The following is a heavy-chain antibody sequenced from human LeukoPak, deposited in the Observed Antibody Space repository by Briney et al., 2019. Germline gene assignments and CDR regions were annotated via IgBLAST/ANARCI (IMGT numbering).Heavy chain of an antibody. D-gene: IGHD5-18*01. J-gene: IGHJ4*02. CDR1: GFTFSSYS. CDR2: ISSSSSYI. V-gene: IGHV3-21*01. Sequence: PGGSLRLSCAASGFTFSSYSMNWVRQAPGKGLEWVASISSSSSYIYYADSVKGRFTISRDNAKNSLYLQMNSLRAEDTAVYYCARVPDGDTAMVLSYYFDYWGQGPWSPSPQ. CDR3: ARVPDGDTAMVLSYYFDY.